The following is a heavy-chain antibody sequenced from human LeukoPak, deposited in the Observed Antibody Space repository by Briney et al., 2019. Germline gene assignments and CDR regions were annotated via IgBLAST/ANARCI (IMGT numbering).Heavy chain of an antibody. CDR1: GYTFTSYG. D-gene: IGHD5-18*01. CDR2: ISAYNGNT. CDR3: ARDLRIQLWYGSNYYYYMDV. J-gene: IGHJ6*03. V-gene: IGHV1-18*01. Sequence: ASVKVSCKASGYTFTSYGISWVRQAPGQGLEWMGWISAYNGNTNYAQKLQGRVTMTTDTSTSTAYMELRSLRSDDTAVCYCARDLRIQLWYGSNYYYYMDVWGKGTTVTVSS.